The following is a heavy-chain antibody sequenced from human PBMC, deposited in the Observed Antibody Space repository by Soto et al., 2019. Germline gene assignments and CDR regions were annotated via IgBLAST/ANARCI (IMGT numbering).Heavy chain of an antibody. CDR3: ARDSLNNWFDP. V-gene: IGHV4-59*01. CDR1: GGSIASYY. Sequence: SETLSLTCTVSGGSIASYYWTWIRQPPGKGLEWIGYIYYSGSTSYNPSLKSRVTISVDTSKNQFSLKLTSVTAADTAVYYCARDSLNNWFDPWGQGTLVTVSS. J-gene: IGHJ5*02. CDR2: IYYSGST.